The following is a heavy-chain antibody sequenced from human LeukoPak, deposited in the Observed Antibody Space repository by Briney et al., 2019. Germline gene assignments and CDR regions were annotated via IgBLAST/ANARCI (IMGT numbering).Heavy chain of an antibody. CDR1: GGSIRSYY. CDR2: IYYSGST. J-gene: IGHJ4*02. V-gene: IGHV4-59*01. CDR3: ARTGSTVTTLYPFDH. D-gene: IGHD4-17*01. Sequence: KPSETLSLTCTVSGGSIRSYYWSWIRQPPGKGLEWMGYIYYSGSTNYNPSLKSRVSISVDTSKNQFSLKLSSVTAADTAVYYCARTGSTVTTLYPFDHRGQGTLVTVSS.